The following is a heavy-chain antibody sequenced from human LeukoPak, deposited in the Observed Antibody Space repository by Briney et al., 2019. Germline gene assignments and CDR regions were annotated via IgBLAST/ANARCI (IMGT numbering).Heavy chain of an antibody. V-gene: IGHV1-2*02. Sequence: ASVTVSCTSSGYTFTVYYMHWVRQAPGQGLEWMGWINPNSGGTNYAQKFQGRVTMTRDTSISTAYMELSRLRSDDTAVYYCARGADTAMVPDDYWGQGTLVTVSS. CDR1: GYTFTVYY. CDR3: ARGADTAMVPDDY. J-gene: IGHJ4*02. CDR2: INPNSGGT. D-gene: IGHD5-18*01.